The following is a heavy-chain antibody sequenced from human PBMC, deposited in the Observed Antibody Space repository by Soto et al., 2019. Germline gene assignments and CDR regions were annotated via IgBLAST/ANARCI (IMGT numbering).Heavy chain of an antibody. D-gene: IGHD3-16*01. Sequence: QVQLQEWGPGLVKPSETLSLTCTVSGASMNNYYGSWVRQPPGKGLEWIGYMYYSGGSNSNPSLKGRVTISVDTSQNQISLKLTSVTAADTAVYYCVRSGHSFGGVLWGQGTLVTVSS. J-gene: IGHJ4*02. CDR1: GASMNNYY. V-gene: IGHV4-59*01. CDR3: VRSGHSFGGVL. CDR2: MYYSGGS.